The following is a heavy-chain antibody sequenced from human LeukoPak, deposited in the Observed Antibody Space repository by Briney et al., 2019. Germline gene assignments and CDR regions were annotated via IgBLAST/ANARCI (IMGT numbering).Heavy chain of an antibody. CDR3: ARESYSSSWHYDY. D-gene: IGHD6-13*01. CDR2: IWYDGSNK. Sequence: HPGGSLRLSCAAAGCTFSSYGMPGGRQAPGKGLEGVAVIWYDGSNKYYADSVKGRFTISRDNSKNTLYLQMNSLRAEDTAVYYCARESYSSSWHYDYWGQGTLVTVSS. J-gene: IGHJ4*02. CDR1: GCTFSSYG. V-gene: IGHV3-33*01.